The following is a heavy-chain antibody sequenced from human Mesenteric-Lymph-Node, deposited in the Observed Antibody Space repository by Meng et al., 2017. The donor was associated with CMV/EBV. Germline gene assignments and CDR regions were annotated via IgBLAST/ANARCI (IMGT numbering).Heavy chain of an antibody. V-gene: IGHV1-2*06. D-gene: IGHD5-12*01. CDR3: ARISGYSGYEFDY. Sequence: CKAFGYRFTGYYIHWVRQAPGQGLEWMGRINPNSGGTNYAQKFQGRVTMTRETSISTAYMELTRLRSDDTAVYFCARISGYSGYEFDYWGQGTLVTVSS. J-gene: IGHJ4*02. CDR2: INPNSGGT. CDR1: GYRFTGYY.